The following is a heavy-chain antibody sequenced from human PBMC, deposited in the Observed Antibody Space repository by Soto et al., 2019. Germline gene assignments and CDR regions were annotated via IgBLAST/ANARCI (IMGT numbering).Heavy chain of an antibody. Sequence: PGGSLRLSCAASGCTFSNFEMHWVRQAPGKGLEWVSYINTAGSTKYYAESVKGRFTISRDNARNSLFLQMNSLRAEDTAVYYCARAECSSPDCLTAYYSYGLDVWGQGSTVTVSS. CDR3: ARAECSSPDCLTAYYSYGLDV. J-gene: IGHJ6*02. CDR2: INTAGSTK. V-gene: IGHV3-48*03. D-gene: IGHD3-9*01. CDR1: GCTFSNFE.